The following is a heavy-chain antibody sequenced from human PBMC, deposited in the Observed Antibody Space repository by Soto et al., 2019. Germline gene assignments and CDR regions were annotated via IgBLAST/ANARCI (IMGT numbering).Heavy chain of an antibody. CDR2: ISGSGAST. V-gene: IGHV3-23*01. D-gene: IGHD2-15*01. CDR3: GKTGSGWPPSLDY. CDR1: GFTFSSYA. Sequence: GGSLRLSCAASGFTFSSYAMSWVRQAPGKGLEWISGISGSGASTYYADSVKGRFTISRDDSKNTLYFQMNSLRAEEATVYYCGKTGSGWPPSLDYWGQGTLVTVSS. J-gene: IGHJ4*02.